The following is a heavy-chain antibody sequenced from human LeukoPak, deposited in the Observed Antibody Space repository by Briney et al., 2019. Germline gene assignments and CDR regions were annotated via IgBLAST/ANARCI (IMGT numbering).Heavy chain of an antibody. Sequence: PGESLKISCKGSGYSFTSYWIGWVRQMPGKGLEWMGIIYPGDSDTRYSPSFQGQVTISADKSISTAYLQWSSLKASDTAMYYCARQYCSSTSCYTDNFDYWGQGTLVTVPS. CDR2: IYPGDSDT. J-gene: IGHJ4*02. D-gene: IGHD2-2*02. V-gene: IGHV5-51*01. CDR1: GYSFTSYW. CDR3: ARQYCSSTSCYTDNFDY.